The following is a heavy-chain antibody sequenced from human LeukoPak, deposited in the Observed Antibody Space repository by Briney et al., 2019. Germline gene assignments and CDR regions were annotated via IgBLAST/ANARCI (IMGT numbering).Heavy chain of an antibody. V-gene: IGHV3-64*04. J-gene: IGHJ3*02. Sequence: GGSLRLSCAASGFSFSSHAMHWVRQAPGKGLEYVSAISGNGHGTWYGDSVKGRFSISRDNAKNTLYLQMNSLRAEDTAVYFCTRAGYCATTSCRTAFDIWGQGTMVTVSS. CDR3: TRAGYCATTSCRTAFDI. CDR1: GFSFSSHA. CDR2: ISGNGHGT. D-gene: IGHD2-2*01.